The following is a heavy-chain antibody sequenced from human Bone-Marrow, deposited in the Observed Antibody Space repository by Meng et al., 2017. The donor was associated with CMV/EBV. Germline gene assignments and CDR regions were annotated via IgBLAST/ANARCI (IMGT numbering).Heavy chain of an antibody. J-gene: IGHJ5*02. CDR2: IFSNDEK. V-gene: IGHV2-26*01. CDR3: ARINDFWSGYEGGDWFDP. CDR1: GFSLSNARMG. Sequence: SGPTLVKPTETLTLTCTVSGFSLSNARMGVSWIRQPPGKALEWLAHIFSNDEKSYSTSLKSRLTISKDTSKSQVVLTMTNMDPVDTATYYCARINDFWSGYEGGDWFDPWGQGTLVTVSS. D-gene: IGHD3-3*01.